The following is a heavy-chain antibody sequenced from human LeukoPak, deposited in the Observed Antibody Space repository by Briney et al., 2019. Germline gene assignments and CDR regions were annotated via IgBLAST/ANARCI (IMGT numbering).Heavy chain of an antibody. CDR1: GFDFSTYA. J-gene: IGHJ4*02. CDR2: IRSKANSYAT. CDR3: TRHGSSISGSYDY. D-gene: IGHD1-26*01. Sequence: GGSLRLSCAASGFDFSTYAINWVRQAPGKGLEWVGRIRSKANSYATAYAASVKGRFTISRDDSKNTAYLQMNSLKTEDTAVYYCTRHGSSISGSYDYWGQGTLVTVSS. V-gene: IGHV3-73*01.